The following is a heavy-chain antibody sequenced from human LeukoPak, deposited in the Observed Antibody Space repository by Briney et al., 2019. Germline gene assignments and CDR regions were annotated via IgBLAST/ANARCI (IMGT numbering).Heavy chain of an antibody. CDR2: IYYSGST. Sequence: PSETLSLTCTVSGGSISSYYWSWIRQPPGKGLEWIGYIYYSGSTNYNPSLKSRVTISVDTSKNQFSLKLSSVTAADTAVYYCARGLLTYYDFWSGYQNGFFDYWGQGTLVTVSS. CDR1: GGSISSYY. J-gene: IGHJ4*02. V-gene: IGHV4-59*12. D-gene: IGHD3-3*01. CDR3: ARGLLTYYDFWSGYQNGFFDY.